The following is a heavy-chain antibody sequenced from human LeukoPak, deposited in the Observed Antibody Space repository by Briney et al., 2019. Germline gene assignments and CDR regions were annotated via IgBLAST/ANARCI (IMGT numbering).Heavy chain of an antibody. CDR1: GGSISSYY. V-gene: IGHV4-59*12. D-gene: IGHD6-13*01. J-gene: IGHJ4*02. CDR2: IYYSGST. Sequence: SETLSLTCTVSGGSISSYYWSWIRQPPGKGLEWIGYIYYSGSTNYNPSLKSRVTISVDTSKNQFSLKLSSVTAADTAVYYCARGKARYSSSWYGLYFDYWGQGTLVTVSS. CDR3: ARGKARYSSSWYGLYFDY.